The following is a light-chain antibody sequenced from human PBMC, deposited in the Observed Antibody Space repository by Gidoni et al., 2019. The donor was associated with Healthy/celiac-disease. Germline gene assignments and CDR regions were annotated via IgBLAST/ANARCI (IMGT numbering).Light chain of an antibody. J-gene: IGKJ2*01. V-gene: IGKV1-9*01. CDR1: QGISSY. CDR2: AAS. Sequence: DIQLTPSPSFLSASVGARVTITCRASQGISSYLAWYQQKPGKAPKLLIYAASTLQSGVPSRFSGSGSGTDFTLTISSLQPEDFATYYCQQLNSYLYTFGQGTKLEIK. CDR3: QQLNSYLYT.